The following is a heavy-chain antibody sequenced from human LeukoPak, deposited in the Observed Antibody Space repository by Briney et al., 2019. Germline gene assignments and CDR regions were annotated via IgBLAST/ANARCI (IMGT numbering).Heavy chain of an antibody. CDR3: ASAYGSGSYSDY. J-gene: IGHJ4*02. D-gene: IGHD3-10*01. Sequence: KPSETLSLTCTVSGGSVSSGSYYWSWIRQPPGKGLEWIGYIYYIGSTNYNPSLKSRVTISVDTSKDQFSLKLSSVTAADTAVYYCASAYGSGSYSDYWGQGTLVTVSS. CDR2: IYYIGST. V-gene: IGHV4-61*01. CDR1: GGSVSSGSYY.